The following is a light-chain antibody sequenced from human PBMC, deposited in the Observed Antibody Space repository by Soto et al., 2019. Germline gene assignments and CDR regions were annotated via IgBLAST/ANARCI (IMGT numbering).Light chain of an antibody. CDR1: QGIASY. CDR3: QQLISYPLT. V-gene: IGKV1-9*01. Sequence: DVQLTQSPTLLSASVGDRVTITCRASQGIASYLAWYQQKPGKVPQLLINSASTLYSGVPSRFSGSGSGTEFTLTIRSLQHEDSASYYCQQLISYPLTFGGGTKVEIK. CDR2: SAS. J-gene: IGKJ4*01.